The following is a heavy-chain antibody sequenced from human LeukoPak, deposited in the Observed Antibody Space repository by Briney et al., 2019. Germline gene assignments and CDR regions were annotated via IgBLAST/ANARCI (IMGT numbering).Heavy chain of an antibody. CDR2: IRTSTGSP. CDR1: GYTFTSYA. V-gene: IGHV7-4-1*02. D-gene: IGHD2-15*01. J-gene: IGHJ3*02. CDR3: ARDLDSAAFDI. Sequence: GASVKVSCKASGYTFTSYAINQVRQAPGQGLEYMGWIRTSTGSPTYAQGFTGRFVFSLDTSVNTAYLQISSLKAEDTAVYYCARDLDSAAFDIWGQGTMVTVSS.